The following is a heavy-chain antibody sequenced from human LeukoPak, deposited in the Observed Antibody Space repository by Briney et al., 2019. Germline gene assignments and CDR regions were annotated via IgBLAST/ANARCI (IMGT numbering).Heavy chain of an antibody. D-gene: IGHD3-10*01. J-gene: IGHJ6*02. CDR3: ARERIYFGSGGDLTDARLFYYYGMDV. V-gene: IGHV3-74*01. CDR1: GFTFTNYW. CDR2: LPPDELDI. Sequence: GGSLRLSCAASGFTFTNYWMHWVRQAPGMGLVWVSRLPPDELDIIYADSVKGRFTVSRDNSKNTLYLQMHSLRAEDTAVYYCARERIYFGSGGDLTDARLFYYYGMDVWGQGTTVTVSS.